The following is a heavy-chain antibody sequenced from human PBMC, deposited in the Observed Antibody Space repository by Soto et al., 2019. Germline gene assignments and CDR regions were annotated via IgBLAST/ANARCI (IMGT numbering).Heavy chain of an antibody. Sequence: QLQLQESGPGLWKLSETFSLTCLVSGGSSRIVSYYWAWIGRPPGKGRGWIGSIYYSGSTYYNPSLKSRVTISVDTSKNQFSLKLSSVTAADTAVYYCARAIAAAGNRALDYWGQGTLVTVSS. CDR1: GGSSRIVSYY. CDR2: IYYSGST. CDR3: ARAIAAAGNRALDY. V-gene: IGHV4-39*01. D-gene: IGHD6-13*01. J-gene: IGHJ4*02.